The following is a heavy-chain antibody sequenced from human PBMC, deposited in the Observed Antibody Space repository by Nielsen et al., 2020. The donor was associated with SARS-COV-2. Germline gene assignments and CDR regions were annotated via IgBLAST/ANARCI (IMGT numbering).Heavy chain of an antibody. CDR1: GFTFINFG. V-gene: IGHV3-30*18. Sequence: GSLKISCVASGFTFINFGMHWFAKAPAKGLSCLAVISSDGSVKYYRDSLEGRFTISRDSSKRTVWLQLSGLRIEDTAVYYCAKSGNFFFLGESRLMDVWGQGTTVTVS. CDR3: AKSGNFFFLGESRLMDV. D-gene: IGHD2/OR15-2a*01. J-gene: IGHJ6*02. CDR2: ISSDGSVK.